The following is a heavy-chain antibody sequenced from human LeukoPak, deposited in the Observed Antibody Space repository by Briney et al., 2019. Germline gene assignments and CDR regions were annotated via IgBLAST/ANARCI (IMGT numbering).Heavy chain of an antibody. J-gene: IGHJ4*02. V-gene: IGHV3-11*01. Sequence: GGSLRLSCAASGFTFSDYYMGWIRQAPGKGLEWVSYISSSGTTIYYADSVKGRFTISRDNAKNSLYLQMNSLRAEDTAVYYCARGYCSGGSCPHDYWGQGTLVTVSS. D-gene: IGHD2-15*01. CDR3: ARGYCSGGSCPHDY. CDR1: GFTFSDYY. CDR2: ISSSGTTI.